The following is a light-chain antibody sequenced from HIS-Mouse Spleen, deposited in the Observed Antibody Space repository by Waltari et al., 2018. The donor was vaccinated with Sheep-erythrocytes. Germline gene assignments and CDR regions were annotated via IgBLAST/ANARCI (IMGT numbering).Light chain of an antibody. CDR1: KEGDKY. CDR3: QAWDSSTEV. V-gene: IGLV3-1*01. Sequence: SYELTQPPSVYVTPRHPASITCSGYKEGDKYAGWYQQKPGQSPVLVIYQDSKRPSRIPERFSGCNSGNTATLTISGTQAMDEADYYCQAWDSSTEVFGGGTKLTVL. CDR2: QDS. J-gene: IGLJ2*01.